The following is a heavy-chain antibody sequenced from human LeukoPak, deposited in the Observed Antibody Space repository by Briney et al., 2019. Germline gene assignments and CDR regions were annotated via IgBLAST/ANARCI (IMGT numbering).Heavy chain of an antibody. CDR2: IYSGGTT. J-gene: IGHJ4*02. V-gene: IGHV3-53*01. Sequence: PEGPLRLSCAASGFTVSNYYMSWVRQAPGKGLEWVSVIYSGGTTYYADSVKGRFTISRDNSKNTLRLQMNSLRPEDTAVYYCAREGGSSYSRPFDYWGQGTQVTVSS. D-gene: IGHD5-18*01. CDR1: GFTVSNYY. CDR3: AREGGSSYSRPFDY.